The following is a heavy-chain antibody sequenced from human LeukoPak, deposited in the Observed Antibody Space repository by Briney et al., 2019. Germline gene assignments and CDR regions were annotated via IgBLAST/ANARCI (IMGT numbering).Heavy chain of an antibody. CDR2: INHSGST. J-gene: IGHJ4*02. D-gene: IGHD3-22*01. V-gene: IGHV4-34*01. CDR3: ASWGPHYYDSSGYYTLFDY. Sequence: PSETLSLTCAVYGGSFSGYYWSWIRQPPGKGLEWIGEINHSGSTNYNPSLKSRVTISVDTSKNQFSLKLSSVTAADTAVYYCASWGPHYYDSSGYYTLFDYWGQGTLVTVSS. CDR1: GGSFSGYY.